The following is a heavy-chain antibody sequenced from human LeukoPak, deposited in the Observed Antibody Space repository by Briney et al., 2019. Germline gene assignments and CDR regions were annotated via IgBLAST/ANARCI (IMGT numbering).Heavy chain of an antibody. J-gene: IGHJ4*02. D-gene: IGHD3-10*01. Sequence: GRSLRLSCAASGFAFSSYGMHWVRQAPGKGLEWVAVISYDGSNKYYADSVKGRFTISRDNAKNTLYLQMNSLRAEDTAVYYCARVRVWFGEFLPFDYWGQGTLVTVSS. CDR2: ISYDGSNK. V-gene: IGHV3-30*03. CDR1: GFAFSSYG. CDR3: ARVRVWFGEFLPFDY.